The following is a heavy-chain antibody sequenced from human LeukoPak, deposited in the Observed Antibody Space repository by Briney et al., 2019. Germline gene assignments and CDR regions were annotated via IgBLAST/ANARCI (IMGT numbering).Heavy chain of an antibody. CDR2: ISSSSSTI. D-gene: IGHD2-21*02. CDR3: ARASAYCGGDCLDYFDY. V-gene: IGHV3-48*04. CDR1: EFTFSSYS. Sequence: GGSLRLSCAVSEFTFSSYSMNWVRQAPGKGLEWVSYISSSSSTIYYADSVKGRFTISRDNAKNSLYLQMNSLRAEDTAVYYCARASAYCGGDCLDYFDYWGQGTLVTVSS. J-gene: IGHJ4*02.